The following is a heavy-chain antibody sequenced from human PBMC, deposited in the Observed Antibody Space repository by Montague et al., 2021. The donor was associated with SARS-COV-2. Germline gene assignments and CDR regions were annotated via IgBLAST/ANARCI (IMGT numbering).Heavy chain of an antibody. CDR3: ARMFYDYVWETSRYRGNYFDS. Sequence: SETLSLTCSVSGDSMSTNYWSWIRQPPGKGLEWIGHIYNSWTTIYNPSLKSRATIFIDVSKTQFSLRLSSVTATATAVYYCARMFYDYVWETSRYRGNYFDSWGQGTLVTVSS. D-gene: IGHD3-16*02. V-gene: IGHV4-59*01. CDR2: IYNSWTT. CDR1: GDSMSTNY. J-gene: IGHJ4*02.